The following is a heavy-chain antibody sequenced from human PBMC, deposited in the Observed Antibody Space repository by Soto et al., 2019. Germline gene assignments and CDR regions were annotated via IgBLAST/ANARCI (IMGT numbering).Heavy chain of an antibody. J-gene: IGHJ4*02. CDR1: GFTFSSYA. D-gene: IGHD2-2*01. CDR2: ISYDGSNK. V-gene: IGHV3-30-3*01. CDR3: ARGPSSLTRFDY. Sequence: QVQLVESGGGVVQPGRSLRLSCAASGFTFSSYAMHWVRQAPGKGLEWVAVISYDGSNKYYTDSVKGLFTISRDNSKNTLYLQMNSLRAEDTAVYYCARGPSSLTRFDYWGQGTLVTVSS.